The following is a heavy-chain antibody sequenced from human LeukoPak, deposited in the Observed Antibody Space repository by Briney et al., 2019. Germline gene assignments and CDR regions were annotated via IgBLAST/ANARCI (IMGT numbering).Heavy chain of an antibody. CDR1: GFSFSESY. J-gene: IGHJ4*02. V-gene: IGHV3-11*01. CDR2: ISGSGSSI. CDR3: ARGKRRFDY. Sequence: GGSLTLSCEASGFSFSESYMSWIRQAPGKGLQWVAYISGSGSSIYYADSVRGRFTVSRDNARNSLYLHMNSLKADDTAVYYCARGKRRFDYWGQGTLVIVSS.